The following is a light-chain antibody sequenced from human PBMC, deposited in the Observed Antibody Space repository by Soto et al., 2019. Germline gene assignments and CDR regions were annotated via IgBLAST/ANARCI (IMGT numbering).Light chain of an antibody. Sequence: DIQMTQSPSSLSASVGDRVTITCRASQSISSYLNWYQQKPGKAPKLLIYAASSLQSGVPSRFSGSGSGTDFTLTISSLQPEDFAIYYCQQSYSPPRRFTFGLGTKVD. V-gene: IGKV1-39*01. CDR1: QSISSY. J-gene: IGKJ3*01. CDR3: QQSYSPPRRFT. CDR2: AAS.